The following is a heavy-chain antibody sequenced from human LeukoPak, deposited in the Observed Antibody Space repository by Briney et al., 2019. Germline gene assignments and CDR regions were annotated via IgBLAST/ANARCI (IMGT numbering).Heavy chain of an antibody. CDR2: ISSSSSTI. D-gene: IGHD3-9*01. CDR3: ARLSYDILTGYGGLGY. J-gene: IGHJ4*02. Sequence: PGGSLRLSCAASGFTFSSYSMNWVRQAPGKGLEWVSYISSSSSTIYYADSVKGRFTISRDNAKNSLYLQMNSLRAEDTAVYYCARLSYDILTGYGGLGYWGQGTLVTVSS. V-gene: IGHV3-48*01. CDR1: GFTFSSYS.